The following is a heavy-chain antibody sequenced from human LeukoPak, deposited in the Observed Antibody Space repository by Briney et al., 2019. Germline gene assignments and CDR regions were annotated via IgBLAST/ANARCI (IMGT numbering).Heavy chain of an antibody. V-gene: IGHV3-11*01. CDR1: GFTFSESY. CDR2: ISNDGNLM. J-gene: IGHJ6*02. CDR3: ARGRIPV. Sequence: GGSLRLSCAASGFTFSESYMRWIRQAPGKGLEWISYISNDGNLMYYTDSVKGRFTISRDNAKNSLHLQMNSLRIEDTAVYYCARGRIPVWGQGTTVTVSS.